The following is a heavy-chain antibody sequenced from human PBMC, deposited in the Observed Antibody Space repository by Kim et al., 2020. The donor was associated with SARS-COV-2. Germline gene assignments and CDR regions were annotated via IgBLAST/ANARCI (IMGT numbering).Heavy chain of an antibody. CDR2: VNSDGSST. CDR3: AKVLDYGAKNRPFDY. CDR1: GFSINNYW. J-gene: IGHJ4*02. V-gene: IGHV3-74*01. D-gene: IGHD4-17*01. Sequence: GGSLRLSCAASGFSINNYWMHWVRQAPGKGLVWVSPVNSDGSSTNYADSVKGRFTIARDNAKNTLYLQLNSLRAEDTAVYYCAKVLDYGAKNRPFDYWGQGTLVTVSS.